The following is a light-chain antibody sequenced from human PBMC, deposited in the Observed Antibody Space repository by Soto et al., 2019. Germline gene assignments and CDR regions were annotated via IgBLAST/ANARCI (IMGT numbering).Light chain of an antibody. J-gene: IGLJ2*01. CDR1: SADVGGYNY. V-gene: IGLV2-14*01. Sequence: QSALTQPASMSGSPGQSITISCTGTSADVGGYNYVSWYQQHPGKAPKLMIYEVSNRPSGVSNRFSGSKSGNTASLTISGLQAEDEDDYYCNSYTRSSSMICGGGTKLTVL. CDR2: EVS. CDR3: NSYTRSSSMI.